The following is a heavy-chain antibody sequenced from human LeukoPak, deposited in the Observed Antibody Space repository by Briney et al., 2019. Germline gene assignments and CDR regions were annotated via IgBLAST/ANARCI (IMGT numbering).Heavy chain of an antibody. Sequence: RGSLRLSCAASGFTFSSYAMSWVRQAPGKGLEWVSAISGSGGSTYYADSVKGRFTISRDNSKNTLYLQMNSLRAEDTAVYYCAKDEEAYDYVWGSDYYFDYWGQGTLVTVSS. J-gene: IGHJ4*02. CDR3: AKDEEAYDYVWGSDYYFDY. CDR1: GFTFSSYA. V-gene: IGHV3-23*01. D-gene: IGHD3-16*01. CDR2: ISGSGGST.